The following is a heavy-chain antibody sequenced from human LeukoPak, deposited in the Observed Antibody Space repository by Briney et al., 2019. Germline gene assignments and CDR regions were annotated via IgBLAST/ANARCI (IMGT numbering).Heavy chain of an antibody. CDR2: IYTSGST. Sequence: HPSETLSLTCTVSGGSISSYYWSWIRQPAGKGLEWIGRIYTSGSTNYNSSLKSRVTMSVDTSKNQFSLKLSSVTAADTAVYYCASQTGGYSSGWYDNWGQGTLVTVSS. V-gene: IGHV4-4*07. CDR1: GGSISSYY. D-gene: IGHD6-19*01. J-gene: IGHJ5*02. CDR3: ASQTGGYSSGWYDN.